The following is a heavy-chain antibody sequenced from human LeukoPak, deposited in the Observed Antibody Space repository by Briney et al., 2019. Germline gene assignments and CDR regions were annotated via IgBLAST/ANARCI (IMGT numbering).Heavy chain of an antibody. CDR3: AREEGVAGNAFDY. Sequence: ASVKVSCKASGGTLSSYAISWVRQAPGQGLEWMGGIIPIFGTANYAQKFQGRVTITADESTSTAYMELSSLRSEDTAVYYCAREEGVAGNAFDYWGQGTLVTVSS. CDR2: IIPIFGTA. V-gene: IGHV1-69*13. D-gene: IGHD6-19*01. J-gene: IGHJ4*02. CDR1: GGTLSSYA.